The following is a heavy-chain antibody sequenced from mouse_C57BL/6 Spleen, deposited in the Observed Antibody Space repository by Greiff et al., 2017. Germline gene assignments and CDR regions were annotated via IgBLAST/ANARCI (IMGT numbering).Heavy chain of an antibody. Sequence: QVQLQQSGAELVRPGASVKLSCKASGYTFTDYYINWVKQRPGQGLEWIARIYPGSGNTYYNEKFKGKATLTAEKSSSTAYMQLSSLTSEDSAVYFCAREETEAMDYWGQGTSVTVSS. CDR1: GYTFTDYY. CDR2: IYPGSGNT. CDR3: AREETEAMDY. V-gene: IGHV1-76*01. J-gene: IGHJ4*01.